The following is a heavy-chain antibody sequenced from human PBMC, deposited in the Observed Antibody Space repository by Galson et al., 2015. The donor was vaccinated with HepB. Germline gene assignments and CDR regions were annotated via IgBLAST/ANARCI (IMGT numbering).Heavy chain of an antibody. Sequence: SLRLSCAASGFTFSTYPMHWVRQAPGKGLEWVAVISHDGSNEYYADSVKGRFTISRDKSKNTLYLQMNGLRADDTGVYYCARGMTERTGYFPHYHSYYYMDVWGKGTTVIVSS. CDR2: ISHDGSNE. V-gene: IGHV3-30-3*01. J-gene: IGHJ6*03. CDR1: GFTFSTYP. CDR3: ARGMTERTGYFPHYHSYYYMDV. D-gene: IGHD3/OR15-3a*01.